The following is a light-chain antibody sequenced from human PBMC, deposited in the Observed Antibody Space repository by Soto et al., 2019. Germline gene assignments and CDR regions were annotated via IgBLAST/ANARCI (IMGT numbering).Light chain of an antibody. CDR3: LSYAGGGLWV. CDR1: ASDVGRYNL. CDR2: EVS. V-gene: IGLV2-23*02. Sequence: QSALTQPASVSGSPGQSITISCTGTASDVGRYNLVSWYQQYPGKAPKLIIYEVSNRPSGVSDRFSGSKSGNTASLTISGLQAEDEADYYCLSYAGGGLWVFGGMTKLTVL. J-gene: IGLJ3*02.